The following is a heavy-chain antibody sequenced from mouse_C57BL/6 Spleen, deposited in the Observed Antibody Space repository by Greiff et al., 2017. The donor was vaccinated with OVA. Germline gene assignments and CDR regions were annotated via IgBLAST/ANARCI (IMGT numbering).Heavy chain of an antibody. V-gene: IGHV1-50*01. CDR1: GYTFTSYW. CDR3: AKAAQATDYYAMDY. Sequence: QVQLQQSGAELVKPGASVKLSCKASGYTFTSYWMQWVKQRPGQGLEWIGEIDPSDSYTHYNQKFKGKATLTVDTSSSTADMQLSSLTSEDSAVDYCAKAAQATDYYAMDYWGQGTSVTVSS. D-gene: IGHD3-2*02. J-gene: IGHJ4*01. CDR2: IDPSDSYT.